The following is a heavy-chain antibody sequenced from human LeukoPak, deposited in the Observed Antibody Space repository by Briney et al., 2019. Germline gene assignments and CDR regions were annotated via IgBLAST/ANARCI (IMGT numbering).Heavy chain of an antibody. D-gene: IGHD3-3*01. Sequence: SETLSLTCAVYGGSFSGYYWSWIRQPPGKGLEWIGEINHSGSTNYNPSLKSRVTISVDTSKNQFSLKLSSVTAADTAVYYCARDRYYDFWSGYYVFGYWGQGTLVTVSS. CDR2: INHSGST. V-gene: IGHV4-34*01. CDR1: GGSFSGYY. J-gene: IGHJ4*02. CDR3: ARDRYYDFWSGYYVFGY.